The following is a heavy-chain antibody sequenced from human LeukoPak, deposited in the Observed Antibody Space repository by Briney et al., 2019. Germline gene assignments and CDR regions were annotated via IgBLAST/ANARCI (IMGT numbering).Heavy chain of an antibody. D-gene: IGHD1-26*01. CDR1: GFTFSIYA. CDR3: AKGPPGSSEYFQH. V-gene: IGHV3-30*02. Sequence: GGSLRLSCAASGFTFSIYAMSWVRQAPGKGLEWVAFLRYDGSNEYYADSVKGRFTISRDNSKNTLYLQMNSLRVEDTAVYSCAKGPPGSSEYFQHWGQGTLVSVS. J-gene: IGHJ1*01. CDR2: LRYDGSNE.